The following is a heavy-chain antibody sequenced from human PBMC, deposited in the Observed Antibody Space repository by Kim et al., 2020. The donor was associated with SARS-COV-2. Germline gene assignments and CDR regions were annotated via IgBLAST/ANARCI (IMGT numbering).Heavy chain of an antibody. D-gene: IGHD4-17*01. CDR1: GYTFTGYY. V-gene: IGHV1-2*06. Sequence: ASVKVSCKASGYTFTGYYMHWVRQAPGQGLEWMGRINPNSGGTNYAQKFQGRVTMTRDTSISTAYMELSRLRSDDTAVYYCARSTYDYGGYYFDYWGQGTLVTVSS. CDR3: ARSTYDYGGYYFDY. CDR2: INPNSGGT. J-gene: IGHJ4*02.